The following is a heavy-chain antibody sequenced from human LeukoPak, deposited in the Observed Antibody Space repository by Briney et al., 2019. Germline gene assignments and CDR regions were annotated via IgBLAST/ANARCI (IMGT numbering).Heavy chain of an antibody. CDR3: ARPGNAYNWNVNWFDP. J-gene: IGHJ5*02. V-gene: IGHV5-51*01. CDR2: IYPGDSDT. D-gene: IGHD1-20*01. Sequence: GESLKISCKGSGYSFTSHWIGWVRQMPGKDLEWMGIIYPGDSDTRYSPSFQGQVTISADKSISTAYLQWSSLKASDTAMYYCARPGNAYNWNVNWFDPWGQGTLVTVSS. CDR1: GYSFTSHW.